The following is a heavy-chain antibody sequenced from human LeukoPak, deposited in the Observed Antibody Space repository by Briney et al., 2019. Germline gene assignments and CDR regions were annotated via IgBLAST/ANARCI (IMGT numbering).Heavy chain of an antibody. Sequence: PSETLSLTCTVSGGSISSSSYYWSWIRQPPGKGLEWIGYIYYSGNTEYNPSLKSRVTILLDTSKNQFSLKLSSVTAADTAVYYCARGGDILTGYCFDYWGQGTLVSVSS. CDR3: ARGGDILTGYCFDY. J-gene: IGHJ4*02. CDR2: IYYSGNT. D-gene: IGHD3-9*01. CDR1: GGSISSSSYY. V-gene: IGHV4-61*01.